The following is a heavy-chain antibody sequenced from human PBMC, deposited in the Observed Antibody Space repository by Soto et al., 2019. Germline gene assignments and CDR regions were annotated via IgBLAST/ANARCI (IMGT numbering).Heavy chain of an antibody. CDR1: GFTFSSYG. CDR2: ISYDGSNK. Sequence: GGSLRLSCAASGFTFSSYGMHWVRQAPGKGLEWVAVISYDGSNKYYADSVKGRFTISRDNSKNTLYLQMNSLRAEDTAVYYCAKDVGSGGSEYYFDYWGQGTLVTVSS. D-gene: IGHD1-26*01. J-gene: IGHJ4*02. V-gene: IGHV3-30*18. CDR3: AKDVGSGGSEYYFDY.